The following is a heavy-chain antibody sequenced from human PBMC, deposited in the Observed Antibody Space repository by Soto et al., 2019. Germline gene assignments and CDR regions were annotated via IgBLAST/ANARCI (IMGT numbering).Heavy chain of an antibody. CDR3: TIAYYDSSGYYSH. Sequence: GGSLRLSCAASGFTFSSYGMHWVRQAPGKGLEWVAVIWYDGSNKYYADSVKGRFTISRDNSKNTLYLQMNSLRAEDTAVYYCTIAYYDSSGYYSHWGQGTLVTVSS. D-gene: IGHD3-22*01. J-gene: IGHJ4*02. CDR2: IWYDGSNK. CDR1: GFTFSSYG. V-gene: IGHV3-33*01.